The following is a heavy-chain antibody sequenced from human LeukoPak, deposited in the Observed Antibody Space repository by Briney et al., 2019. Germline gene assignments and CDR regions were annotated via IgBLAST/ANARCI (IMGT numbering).Heavy chain of an antibody. D-gene: IGHD3-9*01. J-gene: IGHJ4*02. CDR1: GFTFSSYE. CDR2: ISSSGSTI. V-gene: IGHV3-48*03. CDR3: ARDHGYDILTGNPGRFDY. Sequence: GGSLRLSCAASGFTFSSYEMNWVRQAPGKGLEWVSYISSSGSTIYYADSVKGRFTISRDNAKNHLYLQMNSLRAEDTAVYYCARDHGYDILTGNPGRFDYWRQGT.